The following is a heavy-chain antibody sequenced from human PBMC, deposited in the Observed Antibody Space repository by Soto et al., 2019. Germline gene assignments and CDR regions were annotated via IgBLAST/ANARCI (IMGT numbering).Heavy chain of an antibody. CDR2: INPNSGGT. CDR1: GYTFTGYY. Sequence: GASVKVSCKASGYTFTGYYMHWVRQAPGQGLEWMGWINPNSGGTNYAQKFQGRVTMTRDTSISTAYMELSRLRSDDTAVYYCARALVDFWSGYYSHGDYYYGMDVWGQGTTVTVSS. J-gene: IGHJ6*02. CDR3: ARALVDFWSGYYSHGDYYYGMDV. V-gene: IGHV1-2*02. D-gene: IGHD3-3*01.